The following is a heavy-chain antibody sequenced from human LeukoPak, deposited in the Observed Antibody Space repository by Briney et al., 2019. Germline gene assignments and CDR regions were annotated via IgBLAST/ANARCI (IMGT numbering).Heavy chain of an antibody. CDR1: GYTFTGYY. Sequence: ASVKVSCKASGYTFTGYYMHWVRHAPGQGLEWMGWINPNSGGTNYAQKFQGRVTMTRDTSISTAYMELSRLRSDDTAVDYCARSIEAAGDLDYWGQGTLVTVSS. D-gene: IGHD6-13*01. J-gene: IGHJ4*02. CDR2: INPNSGGT. CDR3: ARSIEAAGDLDY. V-gene: IGHV1-2*02.